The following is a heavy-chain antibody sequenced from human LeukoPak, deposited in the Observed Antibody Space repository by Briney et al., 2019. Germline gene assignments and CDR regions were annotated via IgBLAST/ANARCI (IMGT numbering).Heavy chain of an antibody. V-gene: IGHV3-23*01. CDR2: LSGSGGTT. Sequence: GGSLRLSCAVPGFTFRSYAMSWVRQAPGKGLEWVSVLSGSGGTTYYADSVKGRFTISRDNSKNTLYLQMNSLRAEDTAVYYCIAAPGPKWYFHYWGQGALVTVSS. D-gene: IGHD6-13*01. J-gene: IGHJ4*02. CDR3: IAAPGPKWYFHY. CDR1: GFTFRSYA.